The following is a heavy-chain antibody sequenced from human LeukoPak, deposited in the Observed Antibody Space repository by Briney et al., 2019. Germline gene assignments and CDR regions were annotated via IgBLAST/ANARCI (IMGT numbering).Heavy chain of an antibody. V-gene: IGHV4-39*01. CDR1: GGSISSGIYY. J-gene: IGHJ1*01. D-gene: IGHD4-23*01. Sequence: PSETLSLTCTVSGGSISSGIYYWAWIRQPPGKGLEWIGSIYYRGNTYYNPSLKSRVTLSVDTSKNQFSLNLSSATAADTAVYYCARHGDGGPAEYFRHWGQGTLVTVSS. CDR3: ARHGDGGPAEYFRH. CDR2: IYYRGNT.